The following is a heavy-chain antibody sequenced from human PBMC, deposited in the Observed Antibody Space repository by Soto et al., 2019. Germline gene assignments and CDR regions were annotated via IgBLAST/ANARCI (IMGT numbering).Heavy chain of an antibody. CDR1: GFTFYYYW. D-gene: IGHD3-10*01. CDR2: VHSDGTTT. V-gene: IGHV3-74*01. CDR3: ARGDRGGFDL. J-gene: IGHJ3*01. Sequence: PGGSLRLSCAASGFTFYYYWMHWFRQAPARGLVWVSRVHSDGTTTTCADSVKGRFTISRDNARNTVPLQMSSLRAADTAIYYCARGDRGGFDLWGHGTVVTVSS.